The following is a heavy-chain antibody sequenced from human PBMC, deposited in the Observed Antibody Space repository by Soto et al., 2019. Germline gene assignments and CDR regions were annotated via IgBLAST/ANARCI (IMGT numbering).Heavy chain of an antibody. CDR1: GFTFRDYY. CDR2: ISSSGTGI. V-gene: IGHV3-11*01. J-gene: IGHJ3*02. CDR3: ARAFSDAFDI. Sequence: QVQLVESGGGLVKPGGSLRLSCAASGFTFRDYYMTWIRQAPGKGLEWVSYISSSGTGIYYADSVKGRFTISRDNAKNALYLQMSSLRAEDTAVYYCARAFSDAFDIWGQGTMVTASS.